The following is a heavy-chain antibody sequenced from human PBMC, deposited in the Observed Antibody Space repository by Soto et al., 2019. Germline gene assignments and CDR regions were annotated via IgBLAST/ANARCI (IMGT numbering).Heavy chain of an antibody. Sequence: GGSLRHSCAASGFTFSSYGMHWVRQAPGKGLEWVAVIWYDGSNKYYADSVKGRFTISRDNSKNTLYLQMNSLRAEDTAVYYCAREQFSLGYCYYGMDVRGQGTTVPVSS. CDR2: IWYDGSNK. V-gene: IGHV3-33*01. J-gene: IGHJ6*02. D-gene: IGHD6-19*01. CDR1: GFTFSSYG. CDR3: AREQFSLGYCYYGMDV.